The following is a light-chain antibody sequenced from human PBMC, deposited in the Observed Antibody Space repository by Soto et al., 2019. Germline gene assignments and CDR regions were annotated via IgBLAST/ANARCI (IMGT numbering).Light chain of an antibody. CDR3: QQYGSTPVT. Sequence: EIVLTQSPGTLSLSPGERATLSCRASQSLTSRYLAWYRQKPGQAPRLLIYGTSSRATGIPDRFSGSGSGTDFTLTITRLEPEDFAVYSCQQYGSTPVTFGQGTKVDIK. V-gene: IGKV3-20*01. CDR2: GTS. J-gene: IGKJ1*01. CDR1: QSLTSRY.